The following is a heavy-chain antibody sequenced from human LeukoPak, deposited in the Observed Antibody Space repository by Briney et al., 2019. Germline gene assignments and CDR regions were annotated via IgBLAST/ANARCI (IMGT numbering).Heavy chain of an antibody. CDR1: GFTFSDYY. V-gene: IGHV3-11*04. Sequence: GGSLRLSCAASGFTFSDYYMSWIRQAPGKGLEWVSYISSSGSTIYYADSVKGRFTISRDNAKNSLYLQMNSLRAEDTAVYYCARVPTSGYSSGWRDYWGQGTLVTVSS. CDR3: ARVPTSGYSSGWRDY. D-gene: IGHD6-19*01. J-gene: IGHJ4*02. CDR2: ISSSGSTI.